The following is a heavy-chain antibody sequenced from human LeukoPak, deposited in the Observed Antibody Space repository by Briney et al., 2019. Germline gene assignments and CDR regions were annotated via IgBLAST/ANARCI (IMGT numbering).Heavy chain of an antibody. CDR3: ASPRGDDSGGYYTWYFHH. Sequence: SETLSLTCSVSGGSISINYYYWAWIRQPPGKGLEWIGSINYSGTTYYNPSLKSRVTISVDTSKSQFSLKLTSMTAADTAVYFCASPRGDDSGGYYTWYFHHWGQGILVTVSS. D-gene: IGHD3-22*01. V-gene: IGHV4-39*07. CDR1: GGSISINYYY. CDR2: INYSGTT. J-gene: IGHJ1*01.